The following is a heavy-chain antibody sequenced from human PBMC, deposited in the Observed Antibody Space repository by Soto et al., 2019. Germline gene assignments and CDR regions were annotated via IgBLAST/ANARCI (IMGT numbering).Heavy chain of an antibody. D-gene: IGHD1-7*01. V-gene: IGHV4-39*01. Sequence: SETLSLTCTVSGGSVSSTNCYWGWIRQPPGKALELIGIIYYAGSTYYNPSLKSRVTISVDTSMNQFSLKLSSVTAADTAVYYCARRLSGTGLDYWGQGARVTVSS. CDR3: ARRLSGTGLDY. CDR1: GGSVSSTNCY. J-gene: IGHJ4*02. CDR2: IYYAGST.